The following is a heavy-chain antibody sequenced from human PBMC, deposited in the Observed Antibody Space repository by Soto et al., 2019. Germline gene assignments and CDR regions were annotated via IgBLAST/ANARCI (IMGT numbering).Heavy chain of an antibody. J-gene: IGHJ4*02. CDR1: GGSISSGGYY. V-gene: IGHV4-31*03. Sequence: QVQLQESGPGLVKPSQTLSLTCTVSGGSISSGGYYWSWIRQHPGKGLEWIGYIYYSGSTYYNPSLKSRVTLSVNTAKNQFSLKLSSVTGADTAVYYWAGIYCGSPGGTLRYWGQGTLVTVSS. CDR2: IYYSGST. CDR3: AGIYCGSPGGTLRY. D-gene: IGHD1-26*01.